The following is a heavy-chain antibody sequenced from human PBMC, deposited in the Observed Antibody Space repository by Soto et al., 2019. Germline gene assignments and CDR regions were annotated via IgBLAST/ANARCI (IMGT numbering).Heavy chain of an antibody. J-gene: IGHJ5*02. CDR3: AHIPNYYQYDWFDP. Sequence: QITLKESGPTLVKPTQTLTLTCTFSGFSLTTRGVGVGWIRQPPGKALECLALIYWDDDKRYSPSLQSRPSITQDTSKNQVVLTMTNVDPVDTATYYCAHIPNYYQYDWFDPWGQGTLVSVSS. CDR2: IYWDDDK. CDR1: GFSLTTRGVG. D-gene: IGHD3-16*01. V-gene: IGHV2-5*02.